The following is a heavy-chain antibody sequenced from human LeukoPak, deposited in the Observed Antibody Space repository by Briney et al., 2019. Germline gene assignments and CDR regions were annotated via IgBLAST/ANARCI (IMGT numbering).Heavy chain of an antibody. CDR2: ISYDGSNK. CDR1: GFTFSSYG. Sequence: GGSLRLSCAASGFTFSSYGMHWVRQAPGKGLEWVAVISYDGSNKYYADSVKGRFTISRDNAKNSLYLQMNSLRAEDTAVYYCASQIAAAGFFDYWGQGTLVTVSS. V-gene: IGHV3-30*03. J-gene: IGHJ4*02. D-gene: IGHD6-13*01. CDR3: ASQIAAAGFFDY.